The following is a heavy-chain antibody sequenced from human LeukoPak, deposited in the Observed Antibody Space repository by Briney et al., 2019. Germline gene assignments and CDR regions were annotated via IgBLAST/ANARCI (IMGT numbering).Heavy chain of an antibody. V-gene: IGHV3-13*01. Sequence: GGSLRLSGAASGFTFSSYDMHWVRQATGKGLEWVSAIGTAGDTYYPGSVKGRFTISRENAKNSLYLQMNSLRAGDTAVYYCARGVKYSSGWYALYDYWGQGTLVTVSS. J-gene: IGHJ4*02. D-gene: IGHD6-19*01. CDR2: IGTAGDT. CDR3: ARGVKYSSGWYALYDY. CDR1: GFTFSSYD.